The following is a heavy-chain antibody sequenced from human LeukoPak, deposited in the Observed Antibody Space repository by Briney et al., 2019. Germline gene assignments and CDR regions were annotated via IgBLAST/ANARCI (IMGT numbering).Heavy chain of an antibody. CDR2: VWHDGSNR. D-gene: IGHD4-17*01. Sequence: PGRSLRLSCTAPGFTFSSYAIHWIRQAPGKGLEWVALVWHDGSNRYYADSVKGRFTISRDNSKNTVYLQMNSLRAEDTAVYYCARAPPDYGERGWGFDYWGQGTLVTVSS. V-gene: IGHV3-33*01. CDR3: ARAPPDYGERGWGFDY. J-gene: IGHJ4*02. CDR1: GFTFSSYA.